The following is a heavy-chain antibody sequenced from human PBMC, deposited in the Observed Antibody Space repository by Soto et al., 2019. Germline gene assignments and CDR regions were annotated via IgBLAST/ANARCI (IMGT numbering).Heavy chain of an antibody. V-gene: IGHV3-30*18. D-gene: IGHD3-10*01. J-gene: IGHJ4*02. CDR1: RFTFRLFG. Sequence: GSLSLSCAGSRFTFRLFGMNWVRQAPGKGLEWVARISNDGSNEYYVDSVKGRFTISRDNSKNTLYLQMDSLRAEDTAVYYCAKGEVRGIIPSYFDYWGLGTLVTVSS. CDR2: ISNDGSNE. CDR3: AKGEVRGIIPSYFDY.